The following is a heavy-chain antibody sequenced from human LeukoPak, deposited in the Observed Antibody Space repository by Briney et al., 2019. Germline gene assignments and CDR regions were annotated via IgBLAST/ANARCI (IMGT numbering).Heavy chain of an antibody. CDR3: ARDTNAGAAGMFDP. J-gene: IGHJ5*02. D-gene: IGHD6-13*01. CDR2: IYSSGST. V-gene: IGHV4-4*07. CDR1: GASIISYS. Sequence: SETLSLTCTVSGASIISYSWSWIRQPAGKGLEWIGRIYSSGSTKYNPSLKSRVIISVDNSKDQLSLRLSSVTAADTAVYYCARDTNAGAAGMFDPWGQGTLVTVSS.